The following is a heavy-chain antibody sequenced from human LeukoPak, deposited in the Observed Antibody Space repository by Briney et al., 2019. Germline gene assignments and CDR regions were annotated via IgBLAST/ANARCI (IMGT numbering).Heavy chain of an antibody. J-gene: IGHJ4*02. D-gene: IGHD4-17*01. CDR2: ISSSSSYI. CDR1: GFTFSSYS. Sequence: GGSLILSCAASGFTFSSYSMNRVRQAPGKGLEWVSSISSSSSYIYYADSVKGRFTIFRDNAKNSLYLQMNSLRAEDTAVYYCASRMTTVTSFDYWGQGTLVTASS. V-gene: IGHV3-21*01. CDR3: ASRMTTVTSFDY.